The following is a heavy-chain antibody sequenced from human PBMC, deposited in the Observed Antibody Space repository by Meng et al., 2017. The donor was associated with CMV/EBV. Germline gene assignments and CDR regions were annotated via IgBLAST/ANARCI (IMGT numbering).Heavy chain of an antibody. CDR2: IKQDGSEK. J-gene: IGHJ6*02. CDR3: ASCSNYRGLYYYYYYGMDV. CDR1: GFTVSSNY. Sequence: GESLKISCAASGFTVSSNYMSWVRQAPGKGLEWVANIKQDGSEKYYVDSVKGRFTISRDNAKNSLYLQMNSLRAEDTAVYYCASCSNYRGLYYYYYYGMDVWGQGTTVTVSS. D-gene: IGHD4-11*01. V-gene: IGHV3-7*01.